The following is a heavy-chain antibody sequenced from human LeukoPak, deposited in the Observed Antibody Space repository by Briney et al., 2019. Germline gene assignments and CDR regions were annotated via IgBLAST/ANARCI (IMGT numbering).Heavy chain of an antibody. J-gene: IGHJ4*02. CDR1: GFSFDDYA. CDR2: ISWNSGRL. V-gene: IGHV3-9*03. Sequence: PGRSLRLSCAASGFSFDDYAMHWVRQGPGKGLEWVSGISWNSGRLGYADSVKGRFTISRDNAKNSLYLQMNSLRAEDIALYYCARSPYSSSLGTFFDYWGQGTLVTVSS. D-gene: IGHD6-6*01. CDR3: ARSPYSSSLGTFFDY.